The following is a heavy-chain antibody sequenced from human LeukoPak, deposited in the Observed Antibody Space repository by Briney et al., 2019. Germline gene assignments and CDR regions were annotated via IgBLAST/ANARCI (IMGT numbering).Heavy chain of an antibody. CDR3: AKMRGGNYYEWQFDY. D-gene: IGHD1-26*01. Sequence: GGSLRLSCAASGFTVSSNYMSWVRQAPGKGLEWVSVIYSGGSTYYADSVKGRFTISRDNSKNTVFLQMNSLRAEDTAVYYCAKMRGGNYYEWQFDYWGQGTLVTVSS. V-gene: IGHV3-53*01. CDR2: IYSGGST. CDR1: GFTVSSNY. J-gene: IGHJ4*02.